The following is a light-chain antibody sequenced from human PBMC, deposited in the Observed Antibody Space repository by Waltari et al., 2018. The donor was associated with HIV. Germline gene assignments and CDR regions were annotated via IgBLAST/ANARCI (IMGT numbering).Light chain of an antibody. CDR1: NHKVATQS. V-gene: IGLV10-54*01. Sequence: QAWLTQPPSVSQDLRQTATTPCTGNNHKVATQSATWLPQHQDHPPKLLFFSNDNRPSGISERFSVSRSGNTASLTITGLQPEDEADYYCSTWDSSLSAHVFGGGTKLTVL. CDR2: SND. J-gene: IGLJ3*02. CDR3: STWDSSLSAHV.